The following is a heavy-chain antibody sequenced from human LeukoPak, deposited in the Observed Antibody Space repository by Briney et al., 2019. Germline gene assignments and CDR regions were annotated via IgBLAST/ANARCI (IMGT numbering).Heavy chain of an antibody. D-gene: IGHD1-26*01. Sequence: PSETLSLTCAVYGGSFSGYYWSWIRQPPGKGLEWIGEINHSGSTYYNPSLKSRVTISVDTSKNQFSLKLSSVTAADTAVYYCARGGGSYSPAYYFDYWGQGTLVTVSS. V-gene: IGHV4-34*01. CDR3: ARGGGSYSPAYYFDY. CDR2: INHSGST. CDR1: GGSFSGYY. J-gene: IGHJ4*02.